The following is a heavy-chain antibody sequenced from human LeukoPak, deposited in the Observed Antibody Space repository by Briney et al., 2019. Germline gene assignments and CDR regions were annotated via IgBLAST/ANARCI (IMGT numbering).Heavy chain of an antibody. CDR2: INPNSGDT. D-gene: IGHD3-9*01. J-gene: IGHJ4*02. V-gene: IGHV1-2*02. CDR3: AAYDILSGSVY. Sequence: ASEKVSCKASGYTFTDYHMHWLRQAPGQGLEWMGWINPNSGDTYSAQKFQGRVTMTRDTSISSGNMVLSRLKSDDTAVYYCAAYDILSGSVYWGQGSLVTVSS. CDR1: GYTFTDYH.